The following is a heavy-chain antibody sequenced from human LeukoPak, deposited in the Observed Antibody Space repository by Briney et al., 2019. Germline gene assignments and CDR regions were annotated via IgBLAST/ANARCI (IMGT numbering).Heavy chain of an antibody. V-gene: IGHV4-59*01. J-gene: IGHJ4*02. CDR2: IYYSGST. CDR3: ARVIGDYAIDY. D-gene: IGHD4-17*01. CDR1: GGSISSYY. Sequence: SETLSLTCTVSGGSISSYYWSWIRQPPGKGLEWIGYIYYSGSTNYHPSLKSRVTISVDPSKNQFSLKLSSVTAADTAVYYCARVIGDYAIDYWGQGTLVTVSS.